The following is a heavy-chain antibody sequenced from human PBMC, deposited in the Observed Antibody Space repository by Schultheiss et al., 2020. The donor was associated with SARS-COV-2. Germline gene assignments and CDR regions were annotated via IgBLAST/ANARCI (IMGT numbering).Heavy chain of an antibody. CDR2: ISYDGSNK. Sequence: GGSLRLSCAASGFTFDDYAMHWVRQAPGKGLEWVAVISYDGSNKYYADSVKGRFTISRDNAKNSLYLQMNSLRAEDTAVYYCASPPAGIDYWGQGTLVTVSS. CDR3: ASPPAGIDY. V-gene: IGHV3-30*04. CDR1: GFTFDDYA. J-gene: IGHJ4*02. D-gene: IGHD3-10*01.